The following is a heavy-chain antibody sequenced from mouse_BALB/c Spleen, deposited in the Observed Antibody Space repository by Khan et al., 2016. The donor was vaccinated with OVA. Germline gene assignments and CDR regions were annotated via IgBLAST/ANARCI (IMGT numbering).Heavy chain of an antibody. CDR1: GYTFTSYS. V-gene: IGHV1-4*01. D-gene: IGHD1-1*01. CDR3: ARDFHDYGSRGALDY. CDR2: INPSNAYT. J-gene: IGHJ4*01. Sequence: QVQLQQSGVELARPGASVKMSCKASGYTFTSYSMHWIKQRPGQGLEWIGNINPSNAYTNYNQKFKDKATLTADKSSSTAYMQLSSLTSEDAAVYYCARDFHDYGSRGALDYWGQGTSVTVSS.